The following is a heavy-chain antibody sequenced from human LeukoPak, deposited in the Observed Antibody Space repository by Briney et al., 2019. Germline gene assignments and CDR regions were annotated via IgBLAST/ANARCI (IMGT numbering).Heavy chain of an antibody. CDR2: MSPYGGNT. CDR3: ARGGSFGLKANLDS. V-gene: IGHV1-8*01. Sequence: ASVKVSCKASGYAFTTSDINWVRQATGQGLEWMGWMSPYGGNTRYAQKFQARITMTRNTSASTAYMVLSSLTSEDTAVYYCARGGSFGLKANLDSWGQGTLVTVSS. CDR1: GYAFTTSD. D-gene: IGHD3/OR15-3a*01. J-gene: IGHJ4*02.